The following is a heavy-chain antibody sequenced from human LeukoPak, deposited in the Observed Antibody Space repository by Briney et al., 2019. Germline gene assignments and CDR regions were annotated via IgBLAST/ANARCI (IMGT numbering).Heavy chain of an antibody. V-gene: IGHV3-9*01. J-gene: IGHJ4*02. Sequence: GRSLRLSCAASGFTFDDYAMHWVRQAPGKGLEWVSGISWNSGSIGYADSVKGRLTISRDNAKNSLYLQMNSLRAEDTALYYCARDLDYYDSSGKGYWGQGTLVTVSS. CDR2: ISWNSGSI. CDR1: GFTFDDYA. CDR3: ARDLDYYDSSGKGY. D-gene: IGHD3-22*01.